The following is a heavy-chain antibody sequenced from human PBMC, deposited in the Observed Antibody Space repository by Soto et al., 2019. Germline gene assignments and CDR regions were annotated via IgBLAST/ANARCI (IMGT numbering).Heavy chain of an antibody. CDR1: GFTFSSYS. D-gene: IGHD6-19*01. Sequence: PGGSLRLSCAASGFTFSSYSMNWVRQAPGKGLEWVSYISSSSSTIYYADSVKGRFTISRDNAKNSLYLQMNSLRAEDTAVYYCARDPPRGSGWYRRDNWFDPWGQGTLVTVSS. J-gene: IGHJ5*02. V-gene: IGHV3-48*01. CDR3: ARDPPRGSGWYRRDNWFDP. CDR2: ISSSSSTI.